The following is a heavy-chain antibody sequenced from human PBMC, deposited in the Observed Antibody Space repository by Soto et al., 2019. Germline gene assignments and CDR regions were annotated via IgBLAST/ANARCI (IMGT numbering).Heavy chain of an antibody. Sequence: QLQLQESGPGLVKPSETLSLTCTVSGGSISSSSYYWGWIRQPPGKGLEWIGSIYYSGSTYYNPSLKRRVTISVDTSKNQFSLKLSSVTAADTAVYYCARTTVIPNWFEPWGQGTLVTVSS. CDR3: ARTTVIPNWFEP. CDR1: GGSISSSSYY. J-gene: IGHJ5*02. V-gene: IGHV4-39*01. D-gene: IGHD4-17*01. CDR2: IYYSGST.